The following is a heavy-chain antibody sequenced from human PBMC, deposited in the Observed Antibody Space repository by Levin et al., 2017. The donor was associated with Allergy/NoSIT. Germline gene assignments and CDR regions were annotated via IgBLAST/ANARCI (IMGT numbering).Heavy chain of an antibody. J-gene: IGHJ3*02. Sequence: HTGGSLRLSCAASGFTFTTYGMHWVRQAPGKGLEWVAVIRSDSSKQYYADSVNGRFTISRDNSENTLYLQMNSLRAEDTAVYYCARDLSHSLYNWNDNAFDIWGQGTMVTVSS. CDR1: GFTFTTYG. D-gene: IGHD1-20*01. V-gene: IGHV3-33*01. CDR2: IRSDSSKQ. CDR3: ARDLSHSLYNWNDNAFDI.